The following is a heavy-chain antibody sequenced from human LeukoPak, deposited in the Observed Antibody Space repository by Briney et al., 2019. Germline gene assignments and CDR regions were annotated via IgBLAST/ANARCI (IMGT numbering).Heavy chain of an antibody. CDR3: AREVQGDSSGSDAFDI. D-gene: IGHD3-22*01. J-gene: IGHJ3*02. CDR1: GGSISSYY. CDR2: IYYSGST. Sequence: SETLSLTCTVSGGSISSYYWSWIRQPPGKGLEGIGYIYYSGSTNYNPSLKSRVTISVDTSKNQFSLKLSSVTAADTAVYYCAREVQGDSSGSDAFDIWGQGTMVTVSS. V-gene: IGHV4-59*01.